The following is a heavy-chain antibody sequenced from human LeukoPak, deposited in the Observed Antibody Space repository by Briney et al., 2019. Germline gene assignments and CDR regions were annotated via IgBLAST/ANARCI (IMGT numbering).Heavy chain of an antibody. D-gene: IGHD2-2*02. Sequence: SETLSLTCAVYGGSFSGYYWSWIRQPPGKGLEWLGYIYYSGSTYYNPSLKSRVTISVDTSKNQFSLKLSSVTAADTAVYYCARFGEEVVPAAIRDSEQDAFDIGGQGTMVTVS. CDR1: GGSFSGYY. CDR3: ARFGEEVVPAAIRDSEQDAFDI. J-gene: IGHJ3*02. V-gene: IGHV4-30-4*08. CDR2: IYYSGST.